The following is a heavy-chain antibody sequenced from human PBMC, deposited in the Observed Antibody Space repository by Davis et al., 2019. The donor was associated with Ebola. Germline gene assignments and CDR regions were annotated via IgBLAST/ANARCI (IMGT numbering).Heavy chain of an antibody. Sequence: ASVKVSCKASGYTFTSYYMHWVRHPPAHGLEWMGIINPSGGSTSYAQKFQGRVTMTRDTSTSTVYMELSSLRSEDTAVYYWAREVIVVVTATHYYYYGMDVWGKGTTVTVSS. CDR3: AREVIVVVTATHYYYYGMDV. CDR1: GYTFTSYY. J-gene: IGHJ6*04. CDR2: INPSGGST. V-gene: IGHV1-46*01. D-gene: IGHD2-21*02.